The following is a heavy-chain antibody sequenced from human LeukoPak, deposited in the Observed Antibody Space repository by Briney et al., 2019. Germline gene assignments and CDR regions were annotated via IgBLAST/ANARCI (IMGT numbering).Heavy chain of an antibody. D-gene: IGHD5-12*01. CDR2: INHSGST. CDR3: ARNLVGYLEQFDY. J-gene: IGHJ4*02. CDR1: GGSFSGYY. Sequence: SETLSLTCAVYGGSFSGYYWSWIRQPPGKGLEWIGEINHSGSTNYNPSLKSRVTVSIDTSKNQFSLRLSSVTAADTAVYYCARNLVGYLEQFDYWGQGTLVTVSS. V-gene: IGHV4-34*01.